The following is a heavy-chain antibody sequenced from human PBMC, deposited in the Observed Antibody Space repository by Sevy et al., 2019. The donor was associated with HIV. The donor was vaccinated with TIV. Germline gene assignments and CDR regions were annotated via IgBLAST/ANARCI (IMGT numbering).Heavy chain of an antibody. V-gene: IGHV4-38-2*01. CDR1: GFSISSGYY. CDR2: IYHTGST. J-gene: IGHJ4*02. Sequence: SETLSLTCAVSGFSISSGYYWDWVRQPPGKGLEWIGGIYHTGSTYYNSSLKSRVTISVDTSKNQISLKLNSMTAADTAMYFCVGGNHVYYFDYWGQGNLVTVSS. D-gene: IGHD4-4*01. CDR3: VGGNHVYYFDY.